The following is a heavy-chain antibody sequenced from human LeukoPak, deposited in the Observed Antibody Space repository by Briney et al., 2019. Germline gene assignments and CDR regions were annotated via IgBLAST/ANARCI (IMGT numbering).Heavy chain of an antibody. D-gene: IGHD5-24*01. J-gene: IGHJ4*02. Sequence: GRSLRLSCAASGFTFSSYGMHWVRQAPGKGLEWVAVIWYDGSNKYYADSVKGRFTISRDNSKNTLYLQMNSLRAEDTAVYYCARDGPARWLQSRNFDYWGQGTLVTVSS. V-gene: IGHV3-33*01. CDR3: ARDGPARWLQSRNFDY. CDR2: IWYDGSNK. CDR1: GFTFSSYG.